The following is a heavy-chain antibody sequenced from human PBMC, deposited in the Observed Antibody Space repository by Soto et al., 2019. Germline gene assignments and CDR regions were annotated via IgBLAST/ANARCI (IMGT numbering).Heavy chain of an antibody. Sequence: GESLRLSCAASGCTFGNYAMSWVRQAPGKGLEWVSAIGGGGGSTYYGDSVKGRFTISRDNSKNTLYLQMNSLRAEDTALYYCAKIIVSAGIAYWGQGTLVTVSS. J-gene: IGHJ4*02. CDR2: IGGGGGST. CDR1: GCTFGNYA. CDR3: AKIIVSAGIAY. D-gene: IGHD6-13*01. V-gene: IGHV3-23*01.